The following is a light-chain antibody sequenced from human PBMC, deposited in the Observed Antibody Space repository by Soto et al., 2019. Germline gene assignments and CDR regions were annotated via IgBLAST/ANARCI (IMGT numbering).Light chain of an antibody. V-gene: IGKV3-20*01. CDR1: QSVSSSH. CDR3: QQYGTSAGT. Sequence: EIVFTQSPGPLSLSPGERATLSCRASQSVSSSHLAWYQQNPGQAPRLLIYGATSRATGIPDRFSGSGSGTDFTLTISRLEPEDFAVYYCQQYGTSAGTFGQVSNVDIK. CDR2: GAT. J-gene: IGKJ1*01.